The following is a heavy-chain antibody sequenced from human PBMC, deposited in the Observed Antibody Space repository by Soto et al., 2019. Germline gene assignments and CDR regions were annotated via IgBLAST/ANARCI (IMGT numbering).Heavy chain of an antibody. CDR1: GGTFSSYA. J-gene: IGHJ6*02. D-gene: IGHD2-2*02. CDR3: ARWVGSDYNYYYGMDV. V-gene: IGHV1-69*06. CDR2: IIPIFGTA. Sequence: QVQLVQSGAEVKKPGSSVKVSCKASGGTFSSYAISWVRQAPGQGLEWMGGIIPIFGTANYAQKFQGRVTMTRNTSISTAYMELSSLRSEDTAVYYCARWVGSDYNYYYGMDVWGQGTTVTVSS.